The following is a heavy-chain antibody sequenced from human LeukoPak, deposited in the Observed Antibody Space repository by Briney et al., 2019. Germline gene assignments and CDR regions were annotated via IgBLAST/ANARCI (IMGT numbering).Heavy chain of an antibody. CDR3: ARACGGAAAGTCFDY. V-gene: IGHV4-59*11. Sequence: PSETLSLTCTVSGDSISSHYWSWIRQPPGKGLEWIGYIYDSGSTNYNPSLKSRVTISVDTSKNQFSLKLSSVTAADTAVYYCARACGGAAAGTCFDYWGQGTLVTVSS. CDR2: IYDSGST. J-gene: IGHJ4*02. D-gene: IGHD6-13*01. CDR1: GDSISSHY.